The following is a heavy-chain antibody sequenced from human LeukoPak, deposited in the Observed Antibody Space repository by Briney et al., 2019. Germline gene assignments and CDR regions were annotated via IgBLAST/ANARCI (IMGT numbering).Heavy chain of an antibody. CDR2: IIDVGGT. V-gene: IGHV3-23*01. CDR1: GSTLTEHA. J-gene: IGHJ4*02. Sequence: PGGSLRLSCAVSGSTLTEHAWSWVRQAPGEGLEWVSGIIDVGGTYYADSVNGRFTISRDSSKNTLYLQMNSLRAEDTATYYCAKDYCRGGNCPLPFFDSWGQGTLVTVSS. CDR3: AKDYCRGGNCPLPFFDS. D-gene: IGHD2-15*01.